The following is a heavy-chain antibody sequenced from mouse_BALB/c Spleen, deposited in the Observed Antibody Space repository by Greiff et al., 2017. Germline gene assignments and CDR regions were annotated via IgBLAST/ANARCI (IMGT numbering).Heavy chain of an antibody. D-gene: IGHD1-1*01. CDR2: IWGDGST. V-gene: IGHV2-6-7*01. Sequence: QVQLKESGPGLVAPSQSLSITCTVSGFSLTGYGVNWVRQPPGKGLEWLGMIWGDGSTDYNSALKSRLSISKDNSKSQVFLKMNSLQTDDTARYYCARVYYDSRDWFAYWGQGTLVTVSA. J-gene: IGHJ3*01. CDR1: GFSLTGYG. CDR3: ARVYYDSRDWFAY.